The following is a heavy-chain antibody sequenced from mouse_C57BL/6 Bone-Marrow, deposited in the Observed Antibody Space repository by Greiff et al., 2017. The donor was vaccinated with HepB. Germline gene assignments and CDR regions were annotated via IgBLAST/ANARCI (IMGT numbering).Heavy chain of an antibody. Sequence: EVKVEESGGGLVQPGESLKLSCESNEYEFPSHDMSWVRKTPEKRLELVAAINSDGGSTYYPDTMERRFIISRDNTKKTLYLQMSSLRSEDTALYYCAIYYGNYDAMDYWGQGTSVTVSS. J-gene: IGHJ4*01. V-gene: IGHV5-2*03. CDR1: EYEFPSHD. CDR3: AIYYGNYDAMDY. D-gene: IGHD2-1*01. CDR2: INSDGGST.